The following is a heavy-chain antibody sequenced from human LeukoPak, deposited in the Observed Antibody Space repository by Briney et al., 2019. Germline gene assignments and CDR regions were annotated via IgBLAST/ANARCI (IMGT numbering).Heavy chain of an antibody. CDR2: IRKKANSYTT. V-gene: IGHV3-72*01. Sequence: LGGSLRLSCVASGFTFSDHYMDWVRQAPVKGLEWVGRIRKKANSYTTDYAASVKGRSTISRDDSNNSVHLQMNSLKTEDTAVYFCARVLEGNMLWSDFLGQGTLVTVSS. CDR3: ARVLEGNMLWSDF. J-gene: IGHJ5*01. CDR1: GFTFSDHY. D-gene: IGHD1/OR15-1a*01.